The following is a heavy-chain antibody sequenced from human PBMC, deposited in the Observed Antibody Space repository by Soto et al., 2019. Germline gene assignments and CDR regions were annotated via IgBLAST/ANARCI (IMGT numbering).Heavy chain of an antibody. CDR1: GYTFTGYY. J-gene: IGHJ6*02. Sequence: ASVKVSCKASGYTFTGYYMHWVRQAPGQGLEWMGWINPNSGGTNYAQKFQGWVTMTRDTSISTAYMELSRLRSDDTAVYYCARGARVDTAMRPRTDYYYGMDVWGQGTTVTVSS. V-gene: IGHV1-2*04. D-gene: IGHD5-18*01. CDR2: INPNSGGT. CDR3: ARGARVDTAMRPRTDYYYGMDV.